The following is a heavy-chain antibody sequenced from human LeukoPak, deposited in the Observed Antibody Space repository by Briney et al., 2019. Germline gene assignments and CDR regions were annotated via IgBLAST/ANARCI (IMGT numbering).Heavy chain of an antibody. CDR1: GVSVSSNY. Sequence: GGSLRLSCAVSGVSVSSNYLSWVRQPPGQGPEWVSGMYSGGSTYYANSVKGRLTISKDKSKHTLYLQMNSLRAEDSAVYYSARGQHYGDYADYWGQGTLITVSS. D-gene: IGHD4-17*01. CDR2: MYSGGST. V-gene: IGHV3-53*01. CDR3: ARGQHYGDYADY. J-gene: IGHJ4*02.